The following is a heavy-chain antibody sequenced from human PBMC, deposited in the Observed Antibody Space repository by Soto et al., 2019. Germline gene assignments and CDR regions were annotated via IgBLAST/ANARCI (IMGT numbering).Heavy chain of an antibody. Sequence: PGGPLRLSCAASGFTFSSYAMSWVRQAPGKGLEWVSAISGSGGSTYYADSVKGRFTISRDNSKNTLYLQMNSLRAEDTAVYYCAKDHDPYYDFWSGYYTLDYWGQGTLVTVSS. CDR3: AKDHDPYYDFWSGYYTLDY. CDR2: ISGSGGST. J-gene: IGHJ4*02. D-gene: IGHD3-3*01. CDR1: GFTFSSYA. V-gene: IGHV3-23*01.